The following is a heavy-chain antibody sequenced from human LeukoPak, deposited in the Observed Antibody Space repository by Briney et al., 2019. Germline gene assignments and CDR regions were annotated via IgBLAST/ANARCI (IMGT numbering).Heavy chain of an antibody. CDR3: ARLVGGYYYGSGSYYNRNYYYYYMDV. J-gene: IGHJ6*03. V-gene: IGHV3-21*01. CDR1: GFTFSSYG. CDR2: ISSSSSYI. Sequence: GGSLRLSCAASGFTFSSYGMSWVRQAPGKGLEWVSSISSSSSYIYYADSVKGRFTISRDNAKNSLYLQMNSLRAEDTAVYYCARLVGGYYYGSGSYYNRNYYYYYMDVWGKGTTVTISS. D-gene: IGHD3-10*01.